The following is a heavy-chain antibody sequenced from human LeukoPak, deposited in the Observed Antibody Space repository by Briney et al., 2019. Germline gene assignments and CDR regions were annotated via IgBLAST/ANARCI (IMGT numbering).Heavy chain of an antibody. V-gene: IGHV4-59*01. CDR2: ISYSGST. CDR3: AREGDSSGYYFSY. D-gene: IGHD3-22*01. CDR1: GGSISSYY. Sequence: PSETLSLTCTVSGGSISSYYWSWIRQPPGKRLEWVGCISYSGSTNHNPSLKSRVTISVDTSKNQFSLKLSSVTAADTAVYYCAREGDSSGYYFSYWGQGTLVTVSS. J-gene: IGHJ4*02.